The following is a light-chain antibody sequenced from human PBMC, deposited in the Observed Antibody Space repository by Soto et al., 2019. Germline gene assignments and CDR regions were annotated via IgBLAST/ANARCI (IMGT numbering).Light chain of an antibody. J-gene: IGKJ3*01. CDR3: QQYGSSPRIT. Sequence: EIVLTQSPGTLPLSPGERATLSCRASQNIGSYLAWFQQKFGQAPRLLIYGASTRATGIPDRFSGSGSGTDFTLTISRLEPEDFAVYYCQQYGSSPRITFGPGTKVDIK. CDR2: GAS. CDR1: QNIGSY. V-gene: IGKV3-20*01.